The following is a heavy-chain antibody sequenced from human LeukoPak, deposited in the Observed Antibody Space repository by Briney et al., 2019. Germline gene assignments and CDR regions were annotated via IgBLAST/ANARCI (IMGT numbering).Heavy chain of an antibody. CDR2: ISGSGGST. CDR3: AKASGPVNIDFDY. Sequence: PGGSLRLSCAASGFTFSAYGMSWVRQAPGKGLEWVSGISGSGGSTYYADSVKGRFIISRDNPKNTVYLQVNSLRVEDTAVYYCAKASGPVNIDFDYWGQGTLVTVSS. J-gene: IGHJ4*02. V-gene: IGHV3-23*01. CDR1: GFTFSAYG. D-gene: IGHD5-12*01.